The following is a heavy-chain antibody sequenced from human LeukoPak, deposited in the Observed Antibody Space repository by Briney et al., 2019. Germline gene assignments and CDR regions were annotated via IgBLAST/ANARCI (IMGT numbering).Heavy chain of an antibody. D-gene: IGHD6-19*01. V-gene: IGHV3-7*03. Sequence: GVSLRLSCAASGFTFSSFWMNWVRHTPGKGLEWVANIEGDGSEKNYMDSVKGRFTISGDNAKKSLHLQMNSLRAEDTGVYYCAGGSGWLIDYWGQGTLVTVSS. J-gene: IGHJ4*02. CDR2: IEGDGSEK. CDR1: GFTFSSFW. CDR3: AGGSGWLIDY.